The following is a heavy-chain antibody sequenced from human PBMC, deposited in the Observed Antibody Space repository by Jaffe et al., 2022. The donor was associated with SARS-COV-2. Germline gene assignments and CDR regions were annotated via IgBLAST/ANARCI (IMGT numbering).Heavy chain of an antibody. V-gene: IGHV1-24*01. D-gene: IGHD1-26*01. Sequence: QVQLVQSGAEVKKPGASVKVSCKVSGYTLTELSMHWVRQAPGKGLEWMGGFDPEDGETIYAQKFQGRVTMTEDTSTDTAYMELSSLRSEDTAVYYCATFVGLRSGSRTGYYYYGMDVWGQGTTVTVSS. CDR3: ATFVGLRSGSRTGYYYYGMDV. CDR2: FDPEDGET. J-gene: IGHJ6*02. CDR1: GYTLTELS.